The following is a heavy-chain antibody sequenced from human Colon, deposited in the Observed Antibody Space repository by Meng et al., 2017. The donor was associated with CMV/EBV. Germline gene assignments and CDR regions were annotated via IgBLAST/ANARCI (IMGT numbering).Heavy chain of an antibody. CDR3: ARGLYGSGRHQIDY. D-gene: IGHD3-10*01. Sequence: LPRGAAVLLKPSATLAPPCVVYRGSFSGYYWSWIRQPPGKGREWSGEINHSGSTNYNPSLKSRVTISVDTSKNQFSLKLSSVTAANTAVYYCARGLYGSGRHQIDYWGQGTLVTVSS. V-gene: IGHV4-34*02. CDR2: INHSGST. J-gene: IGHJ4*02. CDR1: RGSFSGYY.